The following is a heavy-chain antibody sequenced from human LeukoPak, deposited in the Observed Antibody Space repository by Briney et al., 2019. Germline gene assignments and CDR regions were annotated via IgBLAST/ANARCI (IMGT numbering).Heavy chain of an antibody. J-gene: IGHJ4*02. CDR1: GGSISSGDYY. D-gene: IGHD6-19*01. V-gene: IGHV4-30-4*08. CDR2: IYYSGST. CDR3: ARTGYSSGWSLDY. Sequence: SETLSLTCTVSGGSISSGDYYWSWIRQPPGKGLEWIGYIYYSGSTYYNPSLKIRVTISVYTSKNQFSLKLSSVTAADTAVYYCARTGYSSGWSLDYWGQGTLVTVSS.